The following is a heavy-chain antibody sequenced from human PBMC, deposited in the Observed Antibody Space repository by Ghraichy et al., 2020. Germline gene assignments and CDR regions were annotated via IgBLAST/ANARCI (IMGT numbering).Heavy chain of an antibody. CDR3: VKDRALGGGSCFDY. J-gene: IGHJ4*02. CDR2: ISGSGANT. CDR1: GFTFSSYA. V-gene: IGHV3-23*01. D-gene: IGHD2-15*01. Sequence: GESLNISCAASGFTFSSYAMSWVRQAPGKGLEWVSAISGSGANTYYAVSVNGRFTISRDNSKNTLYLQMNSLRAEDTAVYYCVKDRALGGGSCFDYWGQGALVTVSS.